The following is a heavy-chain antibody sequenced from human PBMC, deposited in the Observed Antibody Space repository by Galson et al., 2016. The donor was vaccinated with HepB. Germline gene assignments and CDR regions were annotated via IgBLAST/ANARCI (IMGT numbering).Heavy chain of an antibody. CDR3: ATDSSGWYRGAFDI. Sequence: SLRLSCAASGFSFSNSGMSWVRQPPGKGLEWIGEIYHSGNTNYNPSLKSRVTISVGKSKNHFSLKLTSVTAADTAVYYCATDSSGWYRGAFDIWGQGTMVTVSS. D-gene: IGHD6-19*01. J-gene: IGHJ3*02. CDR2: IYHSGNT. V-gene: IGHV4-4*02. CDR1: GFSFSNSGM.